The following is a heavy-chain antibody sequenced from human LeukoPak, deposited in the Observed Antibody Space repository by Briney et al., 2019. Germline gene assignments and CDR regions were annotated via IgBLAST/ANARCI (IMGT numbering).Heavy chain of an antibody. J-gene: IGHJ4*02. CDR2: IIPIFGTA. V-gene: IGHV1-69*13. Sequence: SVKVSCKASGGTFSSYAISWVRQAPGQGLEWMGGIIPIFGTANYAQKFQGRVTITADESTSTAYMELNSLRSEDTAVYYCARGREGITIFGVAFDYWGQGTLVTVSS. D-gene: IGHD3-3*01. CDR1: GGTFSSYA. CDR3: ARGREGITIFGVAFDY.